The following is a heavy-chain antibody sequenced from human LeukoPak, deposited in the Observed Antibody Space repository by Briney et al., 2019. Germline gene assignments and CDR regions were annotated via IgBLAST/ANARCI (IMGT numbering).Heavy chain of an antibody. J-gene: IGHJ4*02. CDR2: ISSSSSYI. D-gene: IGHD6-13*01. V-gene: IGHV3-21*01. CDR3: AKFIAAPFYFDY. Sequence: GGGLVKPGGSLRLSCAASGFTFSSYSMNWVRQAPGKGLEWVSSISSSSSYIYYADSVKGRFTISRDNAKNSLYLQMNSLRAEDTAVYYCAKFIAAPFYFDYWGQGALVTVSS. CDR1: GFTFSSYS.